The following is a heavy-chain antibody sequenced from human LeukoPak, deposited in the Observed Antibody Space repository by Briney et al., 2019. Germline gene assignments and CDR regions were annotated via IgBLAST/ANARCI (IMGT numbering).Heavy chain of an antibody. CDR3: ARTACSGGSCFLYYFDY. Sequence: GASVKVSCKASGGTFSSYAISWVRQAPGQGLEWMGRIIPILGIANYAQKFQGRVTITADKSTSTAYMELSSLRSEDTAVYYCARTACSGGSCFLYYFDYWGQGTLVTVSS. CDR1: GGTFSSYA. J-gene: IGHJ4*02. D-gene: IGHD2-15*01. CDR2: IIPILGIA. V-gene: IGHV1-69*04.